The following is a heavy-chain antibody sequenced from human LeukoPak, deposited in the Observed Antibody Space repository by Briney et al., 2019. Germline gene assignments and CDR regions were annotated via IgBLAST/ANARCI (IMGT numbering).Heavy chain of an antibody. V-gene: IGHV1-24*01. CDR1: GYTLTELS. J-gene: IGHJ4*02. CDR2: FDPEDGET. CDR3: ATGNWRRWFGEPPFDY. Sequence: ASVKVSFTVSGYTLTELSMHWVRQAPGKGLEWMGGFDPEDGETIYAQKFQGRVTMTEDTSTDTAYMELSSLRSEDTAVYYCATGNWRRWFGEPPFDYWGQGTLVTVSS. D-gene: IGHD3-10*01.